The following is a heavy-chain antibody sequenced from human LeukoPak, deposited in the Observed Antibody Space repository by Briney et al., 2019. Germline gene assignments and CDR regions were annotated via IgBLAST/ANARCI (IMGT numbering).Heavy chain of an antibody. CDR1: GFSFTTYW. CDR2: IKQDETEK. V-gene: IGHV3-7*03. CDR3: AKDKAQAYYASGSLVL. Sequence: GKSLRLSCAASGFSFTTYWMSWVRQAPGKGLEWVANIKQDETEKYYVDSVKGRFTISRDNAKGSLYLQMNNLRTEDTALYYCAKDKAQAYYASGSLVLWGQGSLVTVSS. D-gene: IGHD3-10*01. J-gene: IGHJ4*02.